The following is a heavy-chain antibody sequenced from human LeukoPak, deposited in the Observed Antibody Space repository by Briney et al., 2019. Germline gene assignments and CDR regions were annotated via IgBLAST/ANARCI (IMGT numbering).Heavy chain of an antibody. CDR1: GSTISSYY. CDR3: ARGGGYSGSSFDY. J-gene: IGHJ4*02. V-gene: IGHV4-59*01. D-gene: IGHD1-26*01. CDR2: IFYSGSL. Sequence: ETLSLTCTASGSTISSYYWSWIRQPPGKGLEWIGYIFYSGSLNYNPSLKSRVAISVDTSKDQFSLRLTSVTAADTVVYFCARGGGYSGSSFDYWGQGTLVTVSS.